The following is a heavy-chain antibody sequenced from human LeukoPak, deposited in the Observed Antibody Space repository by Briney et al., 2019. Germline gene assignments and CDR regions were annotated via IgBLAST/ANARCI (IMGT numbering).Heavy chain of an antibody. CDR2: IKQDGSEK. CDR1: GFTFSSYW. CDR3: ASGYSSGWYRRFDY. Sequence: GRSLRLSCAASGFTFSSYWMSWVRQAPGKGLEWVANIKQDGSEKYYVDSVKGRFTISRDNAKNSLYLQMNSLRAEDTAVYYCASGYSSGWYRRFDYWGQGTLVTVSS. D-gene: IGHD6-19*01. J-gene: IGHJ4*02. V-gene: IGHV3-7*01.